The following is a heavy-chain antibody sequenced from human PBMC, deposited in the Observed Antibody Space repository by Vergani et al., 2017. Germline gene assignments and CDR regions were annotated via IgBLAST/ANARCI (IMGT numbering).Heavy chain of an antibody. V-gene: IGHV1-2*02. CDR2: INPNSGGT. D-gene: IGHD2-15*01. J-gene: IGHJ4*02. CDR3: ARDYCSGGSCYNIDY. CDR1: GYTFTGYY. Sequence: QVQLVQSGAEVKKPGASVKVSCKASGYTFTGYYMHWVRQAPGQGLEWMGWINPNSGGTNYAQKFQGRVTMTRDTSIRTAYMELSRLRSDDTAVYYCARDYCSGGSCYNIDYWGQGTLVTVSS.